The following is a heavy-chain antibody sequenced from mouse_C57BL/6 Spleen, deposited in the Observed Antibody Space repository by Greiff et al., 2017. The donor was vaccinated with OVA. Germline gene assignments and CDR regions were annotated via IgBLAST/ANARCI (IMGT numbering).Heavy chain of an antibody. V-gene: IGHV1-52*01. Sequence: QVQLQQPGAELVRPGSSVKLSCKASGYTFTSYWMHWVKQRPIQGLEWIGNIDPSDSETHYNQKFKDKATLTVDKSSSTAYMQLSSLTSEDPAVYYCARGGDWEDCWGKGTTLTVSS. CDR2: IDPSDSET. D-gene: IGHD4-1*01. CDR1: GYTFTSYW. J-gene: IGHJ2*01. CDR3: ARGGDWEDC.